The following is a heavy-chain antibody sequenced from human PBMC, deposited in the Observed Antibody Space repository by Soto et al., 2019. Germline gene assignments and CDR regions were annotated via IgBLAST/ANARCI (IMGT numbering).Heavy chain of an antibody. Sequence: QVQLVQSGAEVKKPGSSVKVSCKASGGTFSSYAISWVRQAPGQGLEWMGGIIPIFGTANYAQKFQGRVTMTADESTTKSYMELGSLRSEDAAVYYCARPHWSGGSCCSDYYYYGMDVWGQGTTVTVSS. CDR1: GGTFSSYA. J-gene: IGHJ6*02. D-gene: IGHD2-15*01. CDR2: IIPIFGTA. CDR3: ARPHWSGGSCCSDYYYYGMDV. V-gene: IGHV1-69*01.